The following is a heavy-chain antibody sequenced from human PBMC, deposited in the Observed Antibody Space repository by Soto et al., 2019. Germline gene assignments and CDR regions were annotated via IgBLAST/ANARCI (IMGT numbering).Heavy chain of an antibody. D-gene: IGHD2-15*01. CDR3: ASSKLVVAAPNY. CDR1: GGSVSSGSYY. Sequence: SETLSLTCTVSGGSVSSGSYYWSWIRQPPGKGLEWIGYIYYSGSTNYNPSLKSRVTISVDTSKNQFSLKLSSVTAADTAVYYCASSKLVVAAPNYWGQGTLVTAPQ. CDR2: IYYSGST. J-gene: IGHJ4*02. V-gene: IGHV4-61*01.